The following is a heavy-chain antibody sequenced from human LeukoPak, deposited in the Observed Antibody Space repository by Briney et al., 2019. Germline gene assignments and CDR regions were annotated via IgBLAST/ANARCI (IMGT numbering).Heavy chain of an antibody. CDR2: ISYDGSNR. D-gene: IGHD5-24*01. J-gene: IGHJ4*02. Sequence: GGSLRLSCAASGFTFSSYAMHWVRQAPGKGLEWVAVISYDGSNRYYADSVKGRFTISRDNSKNTLYLQMNSLRAEDTAVYYCARGVAYMGWLQLYYFDYWGQGTLVTVSS. CDR3: ARGVAYMGWLQLYYFDY. V-gene: IGHV3-30-3*01. CDR1: GFTFSSYA.